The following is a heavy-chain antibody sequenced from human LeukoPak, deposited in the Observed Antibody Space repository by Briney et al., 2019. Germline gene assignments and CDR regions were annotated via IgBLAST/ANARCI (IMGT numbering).Heavy chain of an antibody. CDR1: GGSFNDYY. V-gene: IGHV4-34*01. CDR3: ARGGVLWFGKFEYFQH. D-gene: IGHD3-10*01. J-gene: IGHJ1*01. CDR2: IDQSGST. Sequence: SETLSLTCAVYGGSFNDYYWNWIRQPPGKGLEWIGKIDQSGSTIYNSSLKSRVTISVDTSKNQFSLKLSSVTAADTAVYYCARGGVLWFGKFEYFQHWGQGTLVTVSS.